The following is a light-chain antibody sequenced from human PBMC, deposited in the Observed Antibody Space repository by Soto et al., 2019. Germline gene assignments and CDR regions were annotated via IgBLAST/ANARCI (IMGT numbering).Light chain of an antibody. Sequence: QSVLTQPASVSGSPGQSISISCTGTSSDVGGYNYVSWYQQHPGKAPKLMIYDVSNRPSGVSDRFSGSKSGNTASLTISGLQAEDEADYFCSSYTSTNTLYGFGTGTKVTVL. CDR2: DVS. CDR3: SSYTSTNTLYG. J-gene: IGLJ1*01. CDR1: SSDVGGYNY. V-gene: IGLV2-14*03.